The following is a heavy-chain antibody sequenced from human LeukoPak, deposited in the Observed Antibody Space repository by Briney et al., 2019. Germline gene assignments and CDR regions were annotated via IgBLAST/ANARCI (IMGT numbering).Heavy chain of an antibody. D-gene: IGHD2-2*02. CDR2: ISYDGSNK. J-gene: IGHJ4*02. CDR1: GFTFSSYG. V-gene: IGHV3-30*18. CDR3: AKDLIPYPDY. Sequence: GRSLRLSCAASGFTFSSYGMHWVRQAPGKGLEWVAVISYDGSNKYYADSVKGRFTISRDNSKNTLYLQMNSLRAEDTAVYYCAKDLIPYPDYWGQGTLVTVSS.